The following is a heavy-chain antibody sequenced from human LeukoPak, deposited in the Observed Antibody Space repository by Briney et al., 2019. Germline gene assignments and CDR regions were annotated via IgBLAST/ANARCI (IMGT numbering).Heavy chain of an antibody. Sequence: SQTLSLTRAISGDSVSSNNGAWNWIRQSPSRGLEWLGRTYYRSKWYSDYAVSMGGRITINPDTSKNHFSLQLNSVTPDDTAVYYCARDLGNSGWYTFDYWGQGTLVTVSS. V-gene: IGHV6-1*01. CDR3: ARDLGNSGWYTFDY. CDR2: TYYRSKWYS. D-gene: IGHD6-19*01. CDR1: GDSVSSNNGA. J-gene: IGHJ4*02.